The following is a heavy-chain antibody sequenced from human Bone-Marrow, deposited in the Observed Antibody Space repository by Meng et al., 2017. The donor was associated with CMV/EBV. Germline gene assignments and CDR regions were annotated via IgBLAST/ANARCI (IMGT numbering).Heavy chain of an antibody. CDR2: IAIYNGNT. J-gene: IGHJ5*02. Sequence: ASVKVSCKASGYIFDDYGITWVRQAPGQGLEWMGWIAIYNGNTKYAEKFQGRVTMTRDTSTSTAYMEVTSLRSDDTAVYYCARDRPGIAAAVSWFDPWGQGTLVTVSS. CDR1: GYIFDDYG. D-gene: IGHD6-13*01. CDR3: ARDRPGIAAAVSWFDP. V-gene: IGHV1-18*01.